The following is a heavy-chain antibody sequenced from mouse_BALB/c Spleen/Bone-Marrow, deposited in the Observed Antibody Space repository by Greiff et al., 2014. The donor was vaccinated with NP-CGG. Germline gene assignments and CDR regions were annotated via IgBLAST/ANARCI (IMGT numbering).Heavy chain of an antibody. CDR1: GFNIKDYY. D-gene: IGHD2-4*01. J-gene: IGHJ2*01. Sequence: VQLQQPGAELVRSGASVKLSCTASGFNIKDYYMHWVMQRPEQGLEWIGWIDPENGDTEYAPKFQGKATMTADTSSNTAYLQLSSLTSEDTAVYYCNARGDYDFDYFDYWGQGTTLTVSS. V-gene: IGHV14-4*02. CDR3: NARGDYDFDYFDY. CDR2: IDPENGDT.